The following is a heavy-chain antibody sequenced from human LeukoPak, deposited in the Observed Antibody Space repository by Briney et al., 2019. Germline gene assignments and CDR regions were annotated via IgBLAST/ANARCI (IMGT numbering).Heavy chain of an antibody. Sequence: SETLSLTCTVSGGSISSSSYYWGWIRQPPGKGLEWIGSIYYSGSTYYNPSLKSRVTISVDTSKNQFSLKLSSVTAADTAVYYCARGYDILTGYYNVRWFDPWGQGTLVTVSS. CDR1: GGSISSSSYY. V-gene: IGHV4-39*07. CDR3: ARGYDILTGYYNVRWFDP. J-gene: IGHJ5*02. CDR2: IYYSGST. D-gene: IGHD3-9*01.